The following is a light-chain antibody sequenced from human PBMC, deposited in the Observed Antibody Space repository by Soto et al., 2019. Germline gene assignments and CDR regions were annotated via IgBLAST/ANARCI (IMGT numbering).Light chain of an antibody. J-gene: IGKJ1*01. CDR3: QHFHNWPPWT. CDR2: GAS. V-gene: IGKV3-15*01. Sequence: EVVMTQSPDTLSVSPGERATLSCRASQSVSSSLAWYQQKPGQAPRLLIYGASTRATGVPARFSGSGSGTEFTLTISSLQSEDVAVYYWQHFHNWPPWTFGQGTRVEIK. CDR1: QSVSSS.